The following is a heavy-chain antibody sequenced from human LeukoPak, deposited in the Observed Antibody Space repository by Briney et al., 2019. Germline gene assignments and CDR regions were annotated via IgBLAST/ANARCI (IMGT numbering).Heavy chain of an antibody. D-gene: IGHD3-22*01. CDR2: IYYSGRT. V-gene: IGHV4-59*01. CDR3: ASDHSSRGDAFDI. Sequence: SETLSLTCTVSGGSITSYYWSWIRQPPGKGPEWIGYIYYSGRTNYHPSLKSRVTISVDTSKNQFSLKLTSVTAADTAVYYCASDHSSRGDAFDIWGQGTMVIVSS. CDR1: GGSITSYY. J-gene: IGHJ3*02.